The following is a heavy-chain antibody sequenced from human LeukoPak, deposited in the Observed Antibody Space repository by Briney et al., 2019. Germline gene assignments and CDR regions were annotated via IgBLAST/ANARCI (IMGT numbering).Heavy chain of an antibody. D-gene: IGHD6-6*01. V-gene: IGHV5-51*01. J-gene: IGHJ5*02. CDR1: GYSFTSYW. CDR2: IYPGDSDT. Sequence: GESLKISCKGSGYSFTSYWIGWVRQMPGKGLEWMGIIYPGDSDTRYSPSFRGQVTISADKSISTAYLQWSSLKASDTAMYYCARARSSSYNWFDPWGQGTLVTVSS. CDR3: ARARSSSYNWFDP.